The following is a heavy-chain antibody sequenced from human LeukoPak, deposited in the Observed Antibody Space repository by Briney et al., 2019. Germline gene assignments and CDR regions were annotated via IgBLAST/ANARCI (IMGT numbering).Heavy chain of an antibody. CDR3: ARDKEGYCSSTSCYRWFDP. CDR1: GGSISSGSYY. V-gene: IGHV4-61*02. J-gene: IGHJ5*02. D-gene: IGHD2-2*02. Sequence: PSETLSLTCTVSGGSISSGSYYWSWIRQPAGKGLEWIGRIYTSGSTNYNPSLKSRVTISVDTSKNQFSLKLSSVTAADTAVYYCARDKEGYCSSTSCYRWFDPWGQGTLVTVSS. CDR2: IYTSGST.